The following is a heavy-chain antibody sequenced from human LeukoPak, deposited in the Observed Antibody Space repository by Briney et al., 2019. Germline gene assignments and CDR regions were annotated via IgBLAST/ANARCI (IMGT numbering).Heavy chain of an antibody. CDR2: TYYRSKWYN. D-gene: IGHD3-22*01. CDR3: ARDRYYYDSSGYYHFDY. J-gene: IGHJ4*02. CDR1: GDSVSSNSAA. Sequence: SQTLSLTCAISGDSVSSNSAAWNWIRQSPSRGLEWLGRTYYRSKWYNDYAVSVKSRITINPDTSKNQFSLKLSSVTAADTAVYYCARDRYYYDSSGYYHFDYWGQGTLVTVSS. V-gene: IGHV6-1*01.